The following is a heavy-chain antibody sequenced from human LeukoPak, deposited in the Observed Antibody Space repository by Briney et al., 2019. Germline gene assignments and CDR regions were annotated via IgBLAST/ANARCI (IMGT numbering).Heavy chain of an antibody. Sequence: GASVKVSCKASGGTFSSYAISWVRQVPGQGLEWMGGIIPIFGTANYAQKFQGRVTITTDESTSTAYMELSSLRSEDTAVYYCAVGLYYYDSSGYWFDYWGQGTLVTVSS. V-gene: IGHV1-69*05. D-gene: IGHD3-22*01. CDR2: IIPIFGTA. J-gene: IGHJ4*02. CDR3: AVGLYYYDSSGYWFDY. CDR1: GGTFSSYA.